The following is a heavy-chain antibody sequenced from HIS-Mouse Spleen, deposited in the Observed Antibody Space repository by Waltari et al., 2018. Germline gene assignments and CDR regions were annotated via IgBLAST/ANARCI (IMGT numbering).Heavy chain of an antibody. Sequence: HLQLQESGPGLVKPSETPSLTCTVPGGSIRSSIYYRGWIRQHPGKGLEWIGSIYYSGSTYYNPSLKSLFTISVDTSKNQFSLKLSSVTAADTAVYYCAREIPYSSSWYDWYFDLWGRGTLVTVSS. CDR2: IYYSGST. CDR3: AREIPYSSSWYDWYFDL. CDR1: GGSIRSSIYY. J-gene: IGHJ2*01. V-gene: IGHV4-39*07. D-gene: IGHD6-13*01.